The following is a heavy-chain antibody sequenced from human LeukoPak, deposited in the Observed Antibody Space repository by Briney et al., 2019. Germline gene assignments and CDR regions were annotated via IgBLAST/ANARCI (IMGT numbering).Heavy chain of an antibody. J-gene: IGHJ3*02. D-gene: IGHD5-18*01. Sequence: QTLSLTCAIFGDSISSNSSWNWIRQSPSRGLEWLGRTYYRSKWYNDYVVSVKSRVNINPDTSKNQFSLQLNSVTPEDTAVYYCARGGQGDGYSADEAFDIWGQGTMVTVSS. V-gene: IGHV6-1*01. CDR1: GDSISSNSS. CDR2: TYYRSKWYN. CDR3: ARGGQGDGYSADEAFDI.